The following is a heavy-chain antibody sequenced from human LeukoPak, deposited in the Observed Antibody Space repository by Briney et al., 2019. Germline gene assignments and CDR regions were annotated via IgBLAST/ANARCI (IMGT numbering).Heavy chain of an antibody. CDR3: TRGGGNFDY. Sequence: PGRSLRLSCAASGFTFSSYAMHWVRQAPGKGLEWVANIKHDGTEKYYVDSVKGRFTISRDNANNSLYLQMNSLRAEDTAVYYCTRGGGNFDYWGQGILVTVSS. J-gene: IGHJ4*02. CDR1: GFTFSSYA. CDR2: IKHDGTEK. V-gene: IGHV3-7*05. D-gene: IGHD4-23*01.